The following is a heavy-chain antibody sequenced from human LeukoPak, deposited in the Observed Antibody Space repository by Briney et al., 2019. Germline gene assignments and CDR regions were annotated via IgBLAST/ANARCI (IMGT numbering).Heavy chain of an antibody. J-gene: IGHJ4*02. CDR3: TKDSLVSSGWSTGWVFDY. Sequence: GGSLRLSCAVSGFTFSSYGMHWVRQAPGKGLEWVAVISYDASNKYYTDSVKGRFTISRDNSKNTLFLQMNSLRTEDTAVYHCTKDSLVSSGWSTGWVFDYWGQGTLVTVSS. D-gene: IGHD6-19*01. CDR1: GFTFSSYG. CDR2: ISYDASNK. V-gene: IGHV3-30*18.